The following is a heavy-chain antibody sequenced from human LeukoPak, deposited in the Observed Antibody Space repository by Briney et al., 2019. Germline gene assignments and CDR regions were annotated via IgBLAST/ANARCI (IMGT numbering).Heavy chain of an antibody. Sequence: GGSLRLSCAASGFTFSSYAMHWVRQAPGKGLEWVAVISYDGSNKYYADSVKCRFTISRDNSKNTLYLQMNSLRAEDTAVYSCARAKTASYDFWSGYNAPTLYYYYMDVWGKGTTVTVSS. J-gene: IGHJ6*03. CDR3: ARAKTASYDFWSGYNAPTLYYYYMDV. V-gene: IGHV3-30*04. CDR2: ISYDGSNK. D-gene: IGHD3-3*01. CDR1: GFTFSSYA.